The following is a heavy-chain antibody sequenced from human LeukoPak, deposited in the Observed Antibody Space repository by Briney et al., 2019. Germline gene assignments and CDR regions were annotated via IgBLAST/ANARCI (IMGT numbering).Heavy chain of an antibody. D-gene: IGHD3-22*01. CDR2: ISSSGSTI. CDR1: VFTFSDYY. J-gene: IGHJ4*02. CDR3: ARDLATYYYDSSGYYYVDY. V-gene: IGHV3-11*01. Sequence: GGSLRLSCAPSVFTFSDYYMSCIRAAPGKGLECVSYISSSGSTIYYADSVKGRFTISRDNAKNSLYLQMNSLRAEDTAVYYCARDLATYYYDSSGYYYVDYWGQGTLVTVPS.